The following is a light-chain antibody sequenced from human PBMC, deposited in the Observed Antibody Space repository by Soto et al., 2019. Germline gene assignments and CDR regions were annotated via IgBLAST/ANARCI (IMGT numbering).Light chain of an antibody. Sequence: EIVLTQSTGTLSLSPGERATLSCRASQTVTNNYLAWYQQKPGQAPRLLIHGASNRATAIPDRFSGSGSGTDFTLTISRLEPEDFAVYYCQQYGTSSLTFGQGTRLEIK. CDR2: GAS. V-gene: IGKV3-20*01. J-gene: IGKJ5*01. CDR1: QTVTNNY. CDR3: QQYGTSSLT.